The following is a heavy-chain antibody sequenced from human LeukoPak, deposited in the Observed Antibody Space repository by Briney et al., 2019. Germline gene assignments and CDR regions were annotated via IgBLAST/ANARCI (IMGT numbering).Heavy chain of an antibody. V-gene: IGHV3-7*01. J-gene: IGHJ4*02. Sequence: PGGSLRLSCAASGFTFSSYWMSWVRQAPGKGLEGVANIKQDGSEKYYVDSVKGRFTISRDNAKNSLYLQMNSLRAEDTAVYYCARDLSGYDFWSGYSTLPDYWGQGTLVTVSS. CDR2: IKQDGSEK. CDR3: ARDLSGYDFWSGYSTLPDY. D-gene: IGHD3-3*01. CDR1: GFTFSSYW.